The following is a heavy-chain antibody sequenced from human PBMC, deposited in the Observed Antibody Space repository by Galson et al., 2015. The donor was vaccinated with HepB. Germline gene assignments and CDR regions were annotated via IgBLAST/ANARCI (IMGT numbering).Heavy chain of an antibody. CDR2: IRGSGITT. CDR3: ARPKWATVIAFDI. CDR1: GFILSSSA. D-gene: IGHD4-17*01. V-gene: IGHV3-23*01. J-gene: IGHJ3*02. Sequence: SLRPSCAAAGFILSSSAMSWACPAPGQGLACVSGIRGSGITTYDADSVKGRFTISRDNSKNTLYLQMNSLRAEDTAVYYCARPKWATVIAFDIWGQGTMATVSS.